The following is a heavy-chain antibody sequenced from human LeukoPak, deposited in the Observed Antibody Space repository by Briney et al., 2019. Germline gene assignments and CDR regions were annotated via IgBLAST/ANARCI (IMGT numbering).Heavy chain of an antibody. CDR3: ARGVYDSSDAFDI. J-gene: IGHJ3*02. V-gene: IGHV4-59*08. CDR2: IYYSGST. D-gene: IGHD3-22*01. Sequence: SETLSLTCTVSGGSISSYYWSWIRQPPGKGLEWIGYIYYSGSTNYNPSLKSRVTISVDTSKNQFSLKLSSVTAADTAVYYCARGVYDSSDAFDIWGQGTMVTVSS. CDR1: GGSISSYY.